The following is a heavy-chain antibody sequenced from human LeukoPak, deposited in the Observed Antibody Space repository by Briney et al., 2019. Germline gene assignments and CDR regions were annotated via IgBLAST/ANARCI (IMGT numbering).Heavy chain of an antibody. CDR1: GGSISSYY. D-gene: IGHD6-13*01. V-gene: IGHV4-59*08. CDR2: IYYSGST. CDR3: ARQPGIAAAGRNYYYGMDV. J-gene: IGHJ6*02. Sequence: SETLSLTCTVSGGSISSYYWSWIRQPPGKGLEWIGYIYYSGSTNYNPSLKSRVTISVDTSNNQFSLKLSSVTAADTAVYYCARQPGIAAAGRNYYYGMDVWGQGTTVTVSS.